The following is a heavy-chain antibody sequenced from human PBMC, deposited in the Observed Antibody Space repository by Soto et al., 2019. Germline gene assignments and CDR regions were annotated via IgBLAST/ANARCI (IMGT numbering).Heavy chain of an antibody. CDR2: IYWDDDK. CDR3: AHRTTTVTWGFNP. V-gene: IGHV2-5*02. J-gene: IGHJ5*02. CDR1: GFSLTTSGVG. Sequence: QITLKESGTTLVKPTQTLTLTCTFSGFSLTTSGVGVGWIRQPPGKALEWLALIYWDDDKRYSPSLKSRLTNTKQTPKHQVVPTMTYMDPADTATFFCAHRTTTVTWGFNPWGQRPLVDVSS. D-gene: IGHD4-17*01.